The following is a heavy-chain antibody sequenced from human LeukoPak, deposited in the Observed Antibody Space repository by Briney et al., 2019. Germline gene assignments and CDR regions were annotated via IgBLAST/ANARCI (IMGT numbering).Heavy chain of an antibody. Sequence: GRSLRLSCAASGFTFSTYAIHWVRQAPGKGLEWVAVIWFDGSEQYYADSVKGRFIISRDNSKSTSNLQLNSLRAEDTAVYYCAREGDSRWGVVYWGQGTLVTVSS. CDR2: IWFDGSEQ. CDR1: GFTFSTYA. J-gene: IGHJ4*02. CDR3: AREGDSRWGVVY. V-gene: IGHV3-33*01. D-gene: IGHD3-16*01.